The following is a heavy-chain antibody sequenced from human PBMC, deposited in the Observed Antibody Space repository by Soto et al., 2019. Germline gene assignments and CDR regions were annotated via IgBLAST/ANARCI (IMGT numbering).Heavy chain of an antibody. J-gene: IGHJ4*02. Sequence: QVQLVQSGAEVKKPGASVKVSCKASGYTFTSYGTSWVRQAPGQGLEWMGRISGYNGNSNYAQNLQGRVTMTTDTSTSTAYMELRSLRSDDTAVYYCAREDIQDIVVVVVAPEGLGYWGQGTLVTVSS. D-gene: IGHD2-15*01. CDR3: AREDIQDIVVVVVAPEGLGY. CDR2: ISGYNGNS. CDR1: GYTFTSYG. V-gene: IGHV1-18*01.